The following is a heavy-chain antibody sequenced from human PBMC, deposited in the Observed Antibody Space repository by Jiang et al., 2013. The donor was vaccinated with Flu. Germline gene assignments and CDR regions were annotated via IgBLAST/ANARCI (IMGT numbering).Heavy chain of an antibody. Sequence: LLKPSETLSLTCAVYGGSFSGYYWSWIASPQEGLEWIGEINHSGSTNYNPSLKSRVTISVDTSKNQFSLKLSSVTAADTAVYYCARSRSWLPFDYWGQGTLVTVSS. V-gene: IGHV4-34*01. CDR3: ARSRSWLPFDY. D-gene: IGHD6-13*01. CDR2: INHSGST. CDR1: GGSFSGYY. J-gene: IGHJ4*02.